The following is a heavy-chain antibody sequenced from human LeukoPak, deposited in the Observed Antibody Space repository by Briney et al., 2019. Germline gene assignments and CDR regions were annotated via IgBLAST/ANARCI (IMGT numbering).Heavy chain of an antibody. J-gene: IGHJ4*01. CDR2: IYYSGST. CDR1: GGSIRSYY. CDR3: ARLQATVTIHAYFDY. D-gene: IGHD4-17*01. V-gene: IGHV4-59*01. Sequence: SETLSLTCTVTGGSIRSYYWSSIRQPPGTGLEWIGYIYYSGSTNYNPSLKSRVAISVDTSKNQFSLKLDSVTAADTAVYYCARLQATVTIHAYFDYWGQGALVTVSS.